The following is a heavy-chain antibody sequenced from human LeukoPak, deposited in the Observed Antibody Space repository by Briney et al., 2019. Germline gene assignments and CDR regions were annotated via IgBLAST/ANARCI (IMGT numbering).Heavy chain of an antibody. CDR1: GGSISSYY. CDR3: ARARTGYCSSTSCYTNYFDY. J-gene: IGHJ4*02. Sequence: PSETLSLTCTVSGGSISSYYWSWIRQPPGKGLEWIGEINHSGSTNYNPSLKSRVTISVDTSKNQFSLKLSSVTAADTAVYYCARARTGYCSSTSCYTNYFDYWGQGTLVTVSS. CDR2: INHSGST. V-gene: IGHV4-34*01. D-gene: IGHD2-2*02.